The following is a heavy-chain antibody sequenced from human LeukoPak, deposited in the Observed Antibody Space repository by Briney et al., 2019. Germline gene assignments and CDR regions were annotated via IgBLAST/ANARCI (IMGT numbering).Heavy chain of an antibody. CDR2: INPDSGGT. CDR1: GYTFTGYY. Sequence: GASVKVSCKTSGYTFTGYYMHWVRQVPGQGLEWMGWINPDSGGTNYAQKFQGRVTMSTDRSINTAYMELSRLKSDDTAVYYCARYDFDFWGQGALVTVSS. V-gene: IGHV1-2*02. CDR3: ARYDFDF. J-gene: IGHJ4*02.